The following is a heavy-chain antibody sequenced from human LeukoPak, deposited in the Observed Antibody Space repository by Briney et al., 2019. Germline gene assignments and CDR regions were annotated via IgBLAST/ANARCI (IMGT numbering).Heavy chain of an antibody. CDR2: ITGSGGNT. CDR3: AKAASSSWPSYYYGMDV. D-gene: IGHD6-13*01. V-gene: IGHV3-23*01. J-gene: IGHJ6*02. Sequence: PGGSLRLSCAGSGFIFSSYSMNWVRQAPGKGLEWVTVITGSGGNTYYADSVKGRFTISKDNSKNTVYLQMSSLRVDDTAVYYCAKAASSSWPSYYYGMDVWGQGTTVTVSS. CDR1: GFIFSSYS.